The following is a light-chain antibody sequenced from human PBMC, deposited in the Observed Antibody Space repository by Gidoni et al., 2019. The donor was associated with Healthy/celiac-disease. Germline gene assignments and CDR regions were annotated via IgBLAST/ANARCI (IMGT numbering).Light chain of an antibody. V-gene: IGKV1-5*03. CDR1: QSISSW. CDR3: QQYNSYSVT. J-gene: IGKJ4*01. CDR2: KAS. Sequence: DIQMTQSPSTLSASVGDRVTITCRDSQSISSWLAWYQQKPGKAPKLLIYKASSLESGVPSRFSGSGSGTEFTLTISSLQPDDFATYYCQQYNSYSVTFGGGTKVEIK.